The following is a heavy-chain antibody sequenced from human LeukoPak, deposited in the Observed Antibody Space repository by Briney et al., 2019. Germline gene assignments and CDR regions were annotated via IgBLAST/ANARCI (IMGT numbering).Heavy chain of an antibody. CDR3: ARFRRDAFDI. CDR2: IHHSGST. Sequence: SETLSLTCTVSGGSISSSSYYWGWIRQPPGKGLEWIGYIHHSGSTNYNPSLKSRVTISLDRSKNQFSLKLSSVTAADTAVYYCARFRRDAFDIWGQGTMVTVSS. J-gene: IGHJ3*02. CDR1: GGSISSSSYY. V-gene: IGHV4-61*05.